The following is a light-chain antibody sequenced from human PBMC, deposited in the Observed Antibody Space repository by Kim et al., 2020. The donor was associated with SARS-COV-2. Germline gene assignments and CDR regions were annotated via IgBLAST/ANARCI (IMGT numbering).Light chain of an antibody. Sequence: VSGSPGQSITISCTGTSSDVGSYNLVSWYQQHPGKAPKLMIYEVSKRPSGVSNRFSGSKSGHTASLTISGLQAEDEADYYCCSHGLFGGGTQLTVL. CDR2: EVS. CDR3: CSHGL. CDR1: SSDVGSYNL. V-gene: IGLV2-23*02. J-gene: IGLJ2*01.